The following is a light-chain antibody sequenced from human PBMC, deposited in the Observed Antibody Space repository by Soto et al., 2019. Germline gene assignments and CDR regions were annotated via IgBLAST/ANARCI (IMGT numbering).Light chain of an antibody. CDR2: EGS. CDR1: SSDVGSYNL. V-gene: IGLV2-23*03. J-gene: IGLJ1*01. CDR3: CSYAGSSTFRYV. Sequence: QSVLTQPASVSGSPGQSITISCTGTSSDVGSYNLVSWYQQHPGKAPKLMIYEGSKRPSGVSNRFSGSKSGNTASLTISGLQAEDEADYYCCSYAGSSTFRYVFXTGTKLTVL.